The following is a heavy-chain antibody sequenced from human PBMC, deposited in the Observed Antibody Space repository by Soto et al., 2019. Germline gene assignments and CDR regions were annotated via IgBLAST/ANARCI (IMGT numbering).Heavy chain of an antibody. Sequence: SETLSLTCTVSGDSVSSRSYYWSWIRQSPGKGLEWIGYIYYSGIANYNPSLKSRVTISLDTSRNHLSLMMTSVTAAETAVYSCARLGIYYYDMEVWGQGTTVT. CDR2: IYYSGIA. D-gene: IGHD2-21*01. CDR1: GDSVSSRSYY. CDR3: ARLGIYYYDMEV. V-gene: IGHV4-61*03. J-gene: IGHJ6*02.